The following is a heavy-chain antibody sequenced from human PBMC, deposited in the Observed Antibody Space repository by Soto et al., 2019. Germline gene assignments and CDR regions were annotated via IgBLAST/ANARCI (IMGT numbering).Heavy chain of an antibody. CDR1: GGSXSSXXXX. J-gene: IGHJ4*02. CDR3: ARHTPAISISDH. V-gene: IGHV4-39*01. CDR2: IYYSGST. D-gene: IGHD2-15*01. Sequence: QLQLQESGPGLVKPSETLSLTCTVSGGSXSSXXXXXXXIXQPPXXGLEWIGSIYYSGSTYYNPSLKSRVTISVXTXXNQFSXKXXXXTXXXXAVYYCARHTPAISISDHWGQGTLVTVSS.